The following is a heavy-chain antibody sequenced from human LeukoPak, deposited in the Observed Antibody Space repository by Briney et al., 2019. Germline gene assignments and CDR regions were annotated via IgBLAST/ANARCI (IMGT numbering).Heavy chain of an antibody. CDR2: ISGSGGST. CDR1: GFTFSSYA. J-gene: IGHJ4*02. D-gene: IGHD3-3*01. V-gene: IGHV3-23*01. CDR3: AKRIYDFWSGYYRRAENHFDY. Sequence: GGSLRLSCAASGFTFSSYAMSWVRQAPGKGLEWVSAISGSGGSTYYADSVKGRFSISRDNSKNTLYLQMNSLRAEDTAVYYCAKRIYDFWSGYYRRAENHFDYWGQGTLVTVSS.